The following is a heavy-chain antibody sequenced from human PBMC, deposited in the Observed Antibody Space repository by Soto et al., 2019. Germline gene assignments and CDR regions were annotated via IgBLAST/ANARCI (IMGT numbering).Heavy chain of an antibody. CDR2: IFPSDSDT. CDR1: GYRFTSYW. Sequence: PGESLKISCRASGYRFTSYWIAWVRQMPGKGLEWMGIIFPSDSDTRYSPSFQGQVTISADRSTSTVFLQWASLKASDTAVYFCARKDKSGYFNWFDPWGQGTLVTVSS. J-gene: IGHJ5*02. V-gene: IGHV5-51*01. D-gene: IGHD3-22*01. CDR3: ARKDKSGYFNWFDP.